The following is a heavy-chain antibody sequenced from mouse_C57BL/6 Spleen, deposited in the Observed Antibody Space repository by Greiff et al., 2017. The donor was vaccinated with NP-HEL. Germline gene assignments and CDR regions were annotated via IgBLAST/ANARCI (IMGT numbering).Heavy chain of an antibody. D-gene: IGHD1-1*01. J-gene: IGHJ2*01. Sequence: VQLQKSGAELARPGASVKLSCKASGYTFTSYGISWVKQRTGQGLEWIGEIYPRSGNTYYNEKFKGKATLTADKSSSTAYMELRSLTSEDSAVYFCARYDTTVVAHFDYWGQGTTLTVSS. V-gene: IGHV1-81*01. CDR3: ARYDTTVVAHFDY. CDR2: IYPRSGNT. CDR1: GYTFTSYG.